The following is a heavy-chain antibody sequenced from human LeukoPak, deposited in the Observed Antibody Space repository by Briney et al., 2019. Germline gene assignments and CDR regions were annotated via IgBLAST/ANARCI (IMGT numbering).Heavy chain of an antibody. J-gene: IGHJ5*02. CDR3: ARDYSSSWYNWFDP. Sequence: GSLRLSCAASGFTFSSYWMSWVRQAPGKGLEWVAVISYDGSNKYYADSVKGRFTISRDNSKNTLYLQMNSLRAEDTAVYYCARDYSSSWYNWFDPWGQGTLVTVSS. D-gene: IGHD6-13*01. V-gene: IGHV3-30-3*01. CDR1: GFTFSSYW. CDR2: ISYDGSNK.